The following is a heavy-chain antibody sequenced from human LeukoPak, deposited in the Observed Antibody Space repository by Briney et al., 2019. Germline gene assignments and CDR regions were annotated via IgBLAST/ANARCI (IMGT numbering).Heavy chain of an antibody. CDR2: INNDGTTT. V-gene: IGHV3-74*03. D-gene: IGHD3-10*01. CDR1: GFTFSGAW. J-gene: IGHJ1*01. CDR3: ARVSGPGMNEYFHL. Sequence: PGGSLRLSCAASGFTFSGAWMHWVRQAPGKGLAWVSRINNDGTTTMYADSVRGRFTLSRDNAKNTLYLQMNGLRAKDTAVYYCARVSGPGMNEYFHLWGQGTLVTVSS.